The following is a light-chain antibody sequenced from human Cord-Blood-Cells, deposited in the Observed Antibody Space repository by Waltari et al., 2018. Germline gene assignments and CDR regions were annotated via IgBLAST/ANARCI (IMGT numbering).Light chain of an antibody. CDR2: YVS. V-gene: IGLV2-11*01. CDR3: CSYAGSYTWV. J-gene: IGLJ3*02. Sequence: QSALTQPRSVSGSPGQSVTISCTGTSSDVGGYNYVSWYQQHPGKAPKIMIYYVSKRPSGFPDRFSGSMSGNTASLTISGLQAEDEADYYCCSYAGSYTWVFGGGTKLTVL. CDR1: SSDVGGYNY.